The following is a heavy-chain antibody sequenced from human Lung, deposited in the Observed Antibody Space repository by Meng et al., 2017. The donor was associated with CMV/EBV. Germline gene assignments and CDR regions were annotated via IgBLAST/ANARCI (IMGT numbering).Heavy chain of an antibody. CDR3: ARDLPGGTKGTWLDL. CDR2: ISAYNGNT. V-gene: IGHV1-18*01. CDR1: GYIFNNYG. J-gene: IGHJ5*02. D-gene: IGHD1-14*01. Sequence: QVQLVQSGAEVKKPGASVKVPCKASGYIFNNYGVSWVRQAPGQGPEWMGWISAYNGNTNYAQNFQGRFTMTTDTSTSTAYMELRGLRSDDTAVYYCARDLPGGTKGTWLDLWGQGTLVTVSS.